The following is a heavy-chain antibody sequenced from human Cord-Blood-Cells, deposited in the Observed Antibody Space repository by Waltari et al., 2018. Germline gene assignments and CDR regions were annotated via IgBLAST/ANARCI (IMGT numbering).Heavy chain of an antibody. J-gene: IGHJ6*02. CDR1: GGTFRRHA. CDR2: IIPIFGTA. Sequence: QVQLVQSGAEVKKPGSSVKVSCKASGGTFRRHATSWVRQAPGPGLEWMGGIIPIFGTANYAQKFQGRVTITADESTSTAYMELSSLRSEDTAVYYCARDLGVAVAGIYYYGMDVWGQGTTVTVSS. D-gene: IGHD6-19*01. CDR3: ARDLGVAVAGIYYYGMDV. V-gene: IGHV1-69*01.